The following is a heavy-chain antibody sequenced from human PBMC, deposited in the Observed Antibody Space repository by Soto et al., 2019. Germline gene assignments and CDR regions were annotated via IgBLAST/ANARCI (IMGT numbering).Heavy chain of an antibody. D-gene: IGHD3-16*01. CDR1: DGSISSYY. Sequence: QVQLQESGPGLVKPSETLSLTCTVSDGSISSYYWSWIRQPPGKGLEWIGYIYYSGSTNYNPSLKSRVTISVDTSKNQFSLKLSSVTAADTAVYYCARRGQYPSLGFDYWGQGTLVTVSS. CDR2: IYYSGST. CDR3: ARRGQYPSLGFDY. V-gene: IGHV4-59*08. J-gene: IGHJ4*02.